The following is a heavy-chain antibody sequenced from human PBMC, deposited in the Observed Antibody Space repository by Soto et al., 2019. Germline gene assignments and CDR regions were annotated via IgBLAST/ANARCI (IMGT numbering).Heavy chain of an antibody. J-gene: IGHJ3*02. CDR2: IYNEFT. V-gene: IGHV3-66*01. Sequence: EVQLVESGGGLVQPGGSLRLSCVASGFTVTEIYMNWVRQAPGKGLEWVSVIYNEFTDYADSVRGRFSISTDSSKNAPYLKMNSLRAEDSAVYYCVREPRYCSGGSCSIMGDAFDIWGQGTIVTVSS. CDR1: GFTVTEIY. CDR3: VREPRYCSGGSCSIMGDAFDI. D-gene: IGHD2-15*01.